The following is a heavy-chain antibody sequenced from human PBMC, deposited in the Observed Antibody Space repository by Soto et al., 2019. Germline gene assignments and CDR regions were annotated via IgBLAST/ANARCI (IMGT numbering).Heavy chain of an antibody. D-gene: IGHD6-19*01. CDR3: AGDGAVAGGINFDY. V-gene: IGHV1-3*01. Sequence: QVQLVQSGAEVKKPGASVKVSCKASRYTFSTYAIHWVRQAPGQSLAWMGWINAGNGNTKYSQKFPGRVPITRVTSANTAYMELSSLRSEDTAVYYCAGDGAVAGGINFDYWGQGTLVTVSS. CDR1: RYTFSTYA. CDR2: INAGNGNT. J-gene: IGHJ4*02.